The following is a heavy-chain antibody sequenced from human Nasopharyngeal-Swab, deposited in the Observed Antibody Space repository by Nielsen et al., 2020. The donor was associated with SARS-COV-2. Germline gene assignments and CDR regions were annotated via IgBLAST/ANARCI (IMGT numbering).Heavy chain of an antibody. CDR2: IAHDASNE. J-gene: IGHJ4*02. D-gene: IGHD4-17*01. CDR1: GFTFSSFG. Sequence: GESLKISCAASGFTFSSFGMHWVRQAPGKGLEGVAFIAHDASNEYYGDSVQGRFSISRDSSKNTLYLQMDSLRGEDTAVYYCARDAPAHYGAFYWGRGTLVTVSS. V-gene: IGHV3-30*03. CDR3: ARDAPAHYGAFY.